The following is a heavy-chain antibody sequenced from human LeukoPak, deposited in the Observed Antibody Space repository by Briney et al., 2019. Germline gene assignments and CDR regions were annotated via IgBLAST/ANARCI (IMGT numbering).Heavy chain of an antibody. V-gene: IGHV3-48*03. CDR2: ISSSGSVR. J-gene: IGHJ6*02. CDR3: ARGAYCGGDCYPPHYYGMDV. Sequence: GGSLRLSCEASGFTFSSYEMNWVRQAPGKGLEWVSYISSSGSVRYYAESVRGRFTISRDNAKNSLYLQMNSLRAEDTAVYYCARGAYCGGDCYPPHYYGMDVWGQGTTVTVSS. D-gene: IGHD2-21*02. CDR1: GFTFSSYE.